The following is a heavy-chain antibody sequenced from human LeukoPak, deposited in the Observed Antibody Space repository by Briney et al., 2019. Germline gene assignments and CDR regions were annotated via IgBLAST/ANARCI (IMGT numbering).Heavy chain of an antibody. J-gene: IGHJ4*02. CDR2: IIPIFGTA. CDR3: ARGASGYNFDY. Sequence: ASVKVSCKASGGTFSSYAISWVRQAPGQGLEWMGGIIPIFGTANYAQKFQGRVTITADKSTSTAYMELSSLRSEDTAVYYCARGASGYNFDYWGQGTLVTVSS. D-gene: IGHD5-12*01. V-gene: IGHV1-69*06. CDR1: GGTFSSYA.